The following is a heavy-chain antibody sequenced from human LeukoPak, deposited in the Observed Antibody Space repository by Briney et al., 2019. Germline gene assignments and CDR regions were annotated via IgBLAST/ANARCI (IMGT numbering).Heavy chain of an antibody. J-gene: IGHJ4*02. V-gene: IGHV4-4*02. D-gene: IGHD2/OR15-2a*01. CDR1: GGSIVITNY. Sequence: SETLSLTCGVSGGSIVITNYWSWVRQAPGKGLEWIGEISHNGTTNYNPSLRSRVTMFLDSANNQFSLSLPSVTAADSAVFHFTRENRPFCPFAYWGQGVLVTVSS. CDR3: TRENRPFCPFAY. CDR2: ISHNGTT.